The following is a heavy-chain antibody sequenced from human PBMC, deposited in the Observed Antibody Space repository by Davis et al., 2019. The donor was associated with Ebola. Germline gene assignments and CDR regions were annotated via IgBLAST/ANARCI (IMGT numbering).Heavy chain of an antibody. Sequence: PGGSLRLSCAASGFTFSSYEMNWVRQAPGKGLEWVSSISSSSSYIYYADSVKGRFTISRDNAKNSLYLQMNSLRAEDTAVYYCARGPTFATVTTFFDYWGQGTLVTVSS. V-gene: IGHV3-21*01. J-gene: IGHJ4*02. CDR1: GFTFSSYE. CDR3: ARGPTFATVTTFFDY. CDR2: ISSSSSYI. D-gene: IGHD4-17*01.